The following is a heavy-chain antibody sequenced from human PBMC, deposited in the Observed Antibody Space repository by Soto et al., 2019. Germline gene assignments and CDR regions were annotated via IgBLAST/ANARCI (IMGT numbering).Heavy chain of an antibody. CDR1: GFTFSNYG. D-gene: IGHD3-22*01. Sequence: GGSLRLSCAASGFTFSNYGMHWVRQAPGKGLEWVAVISYDGSNTYYADSVKGRFTISRDNSKNTLYLQMNSLRAEDTAVYYCAKSPGMYYYDSSGYYHYDYWGQGTLVTVSS. CDR2: ISYDGSNT. CDR3: AKSPGMYYYDSSGYYHYDY. J-gene: IGHJ4*02. V-gene: IGHV3-30*18.